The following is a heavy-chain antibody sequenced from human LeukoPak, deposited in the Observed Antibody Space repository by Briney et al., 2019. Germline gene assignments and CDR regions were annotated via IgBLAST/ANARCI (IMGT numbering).Heavy chain of an antibody. V-gene: IGHV3-23*01. CDR1: GFTFSSHA. Sequence: GGSLRLSCAASGFTFSSHAMSWVRQAPGKGLEWVSTIRGSDDSTYYADSVKGRFTISRDNSKNTLYLQMNSLRAEDTAVYYCARGSNWALDYWGQGTLVTVSS. CDR2: IRGSDDST. CDR3: ARGSNWALDY. J-gene: IGHJ4*02. D-gene: IGHD2-8*01.